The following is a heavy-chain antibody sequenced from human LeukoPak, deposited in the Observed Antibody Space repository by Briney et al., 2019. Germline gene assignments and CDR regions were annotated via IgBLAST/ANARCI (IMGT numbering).Heavy chain of an antibody. CDR1: GYTLTELS. D-gene: IGHD3-3*01. Sequence: GASVKVSCKVSGYTLTELSMHWVRQAPGKGLVWMGGFDPEDGETIYAQKFQGRVTMTEDTSTDTAYMELSSLRSEDTAVYYCATDRPGVDFWSGYLDYWGQGTLVTVSS. V-gene: IGHV1-24*01. CDR2: FDPEDGET. J-gene: IGHJ4*02. CDR3: ATDRPGVDFWSGYLDY.